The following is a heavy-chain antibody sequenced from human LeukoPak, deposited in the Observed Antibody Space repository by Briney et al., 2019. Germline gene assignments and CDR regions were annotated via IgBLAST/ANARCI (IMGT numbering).Heavy chain of an antibody. CDR3: ARAVYSGTYSYSHTYFDY. CDR1: GGSISSSRYY. CDR2: IFYSGST. J-gene: IGHJ4*02. Sequence: SETLSLTCTVSGGSISSSRYYWGWIRQPPGTGLEWIASIFYSGSTYYNPSLKSRLTISVDTSKNQFSLNLNSVTAADTAVYYCARAVYSGTYSYSHTYFDYWGQGTLVTVSS. D-gene: IGHD1-26*01. V-gene: IGHV4-39*01.